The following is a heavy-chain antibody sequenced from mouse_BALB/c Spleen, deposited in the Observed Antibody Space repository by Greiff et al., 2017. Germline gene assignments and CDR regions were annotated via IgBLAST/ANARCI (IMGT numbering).Heavy chain of an antibody. CDR1: GFSLTSYG. V-gene: IGHV2-9*02. CDR3: ARESRGGFAY. CDR2: IWAGGST. J-gene: IGHJ3*01. Sequence: VKVVESGPGLVAPSQSLSITCTVSGFSLTSYGVHWVRQPPGKGLEWLGVIWAGGSTNYNSALMSRLSISKDNSKSQVFLKMNSLQTDDTAMYYCARESRGGFAYWGQGTLVTVSA.